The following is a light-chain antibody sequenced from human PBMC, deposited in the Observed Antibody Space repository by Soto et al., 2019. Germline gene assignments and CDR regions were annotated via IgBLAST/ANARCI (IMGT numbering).Light chain of an antibody. CDR1: QGISSW. V-gene: IGKV1-12*01. CDR3: QQANSFPWT. Sequence: DIQMTHSPSSVSASVGDRVTITSRASQGISSWLAWYQHKPGKAPKLLIYVASSLQSGVPSRFSGSGSGTEFALTISSLQPEDVATYYCQQANSFPWTFGQGTKVEIK. J-gene: IGKJ1*01. CDR2: VAS.